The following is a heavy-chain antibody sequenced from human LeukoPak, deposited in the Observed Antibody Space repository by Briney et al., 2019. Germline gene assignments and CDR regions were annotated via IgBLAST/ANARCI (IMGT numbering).Heavy chain of an antibody. J-gene: IGHJ4*02. D-gene: IGHD5-18*01. CDR3: AKGDKPVIAMVKFDY. Sequence: PGGSLRLSCAASGFTFSNYAMHWVRQAPGKGLEWVAVVFYDGSIQYYADSVKGRFTISRDNSKNTLYMQMNSLRAEDTAVYYCAKGDKPVIAMVKFDYWGQGTLVTVSS. CDR2: VFYDGSIQ. CDR1: GFTFSNYA. V-gene: IGHV3-30*04.